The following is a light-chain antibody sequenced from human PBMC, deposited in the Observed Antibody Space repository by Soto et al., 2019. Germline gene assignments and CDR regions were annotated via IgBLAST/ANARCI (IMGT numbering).Light chain of an antibody. CDR3: CSYAGSSTFVI. CDR1: SSDVGSYNL. V-gene: IGLV2-23*02. CDR2: EDS. J-gene: IGLJ2*01. Sequence: QYALTQPASVSGSPGQSITISCTGTSSDVGSYNLVSWYQQHPGKAPKLMIYEDSKRPSGVSNRFSGSKSGNTASLTISGLQAEDEADYYCCSYAGSSTFVIFGGGTKLTVL.